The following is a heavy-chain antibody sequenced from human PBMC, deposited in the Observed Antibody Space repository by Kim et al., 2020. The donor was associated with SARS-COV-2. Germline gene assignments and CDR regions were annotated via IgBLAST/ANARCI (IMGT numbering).Heavy chain of an antibody. D-gene: IGHD3-22*01. CDR1: GFTFSSYG. CDR3: ARDIFFWGRRETYYYDSSGYNY. CDR2: IWYDGSNK. V-gene: IGHV3-33*01. J-gene: IGHJ4*02. Sequence: GGSLRLSCAASGFTFSSYGMHWVRQAPGKGLEWVAVIWYDGSNKYYADSVKGRFTISRDNSKNTLYLQMNSLRAEDTAVYYCARDIFFWGRRETYYYDSSGYNYWGQGTLVTVSS.